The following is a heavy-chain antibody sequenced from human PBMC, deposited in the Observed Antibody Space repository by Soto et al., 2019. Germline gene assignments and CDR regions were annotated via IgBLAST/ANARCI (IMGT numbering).Heavy chain of an antibody. Sequence: SQTLSLTCAISGDSVSSNSAAWNWIRQSPSRGLEWLGRTYYRSKWYNDYAVSVKSRITINPDTSKNQFSLQLNSVTPEDTAVYYCASSLALYYDSSGALDVWGQGTTVTVSS. CDR1: GDSVSSNSAA. CDR2: TYYRSKWYN. D-gene: IGHD3-22*01. V-gene: IGHV6-1*01. J-gene: IGHJ6*01. CDR3: ASSLALYYDSSGALDV.